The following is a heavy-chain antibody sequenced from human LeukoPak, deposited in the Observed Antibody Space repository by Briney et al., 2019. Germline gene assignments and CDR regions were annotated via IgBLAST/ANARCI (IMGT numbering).Heavy chain of an antibody. CDR3: ARDLVCGGDCPDAFDI. J-gene: IGHJ3*02. CDR2: IYSGGST. Sequence: PGRSLRLSCAASGLTVSSNYMSWVRQAPGKGLEWVSVIYSGGSTYYADSVKGRFTISRDNSKNTLYLQMNSLRAEDTAVYYCARDLVCGGDCPDAFDIWGQGTMVTVPS. CDR1: GLTVSSNY. V-gene: IGHV3-53*01. D-gene: IGHD2-21*02.